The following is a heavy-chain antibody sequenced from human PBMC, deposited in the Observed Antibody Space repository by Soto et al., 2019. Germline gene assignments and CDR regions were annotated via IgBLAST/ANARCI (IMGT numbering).Heavy chain of an antibody. V-gene: IGHV1-69*01. CDR1: GGTFSSYA. D-gene: IGHD2-15*01. CDR2: IIPIFGTE. J-gene: IGHJ6*02. CDR3: ASLVVGLWVMDV. Sequence: QVQLVQSGAEVKKPGSSVKVSCKASGGTFSSYAISWVRQAPGQGLEWMGGIIPIFGTENYAQKFQGRVTITADESTSTAYMELSRLRSEDTAVYYCASLVVGLWVMDVWGQGTTVTVSS.